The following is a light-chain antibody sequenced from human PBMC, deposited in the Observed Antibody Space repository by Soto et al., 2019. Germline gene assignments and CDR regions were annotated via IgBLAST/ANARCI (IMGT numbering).Light chain of an antibody. J-gene: IGKJ2*01. Sequence: DIQMTQSPSTLSASVGDRVIITCRASQDVSQWLAWYQQKPGKAPKLLIYKASQLESGVPSRFSGRGSGTDFTLIIRDLQPDDFATYFCQQYDSDSYTFGQGTKLDIK. CDR2: KAS. V-gene: IGKV1-5*03. CDR3: QQYDSDSYT. CDR1: QDVSQW.